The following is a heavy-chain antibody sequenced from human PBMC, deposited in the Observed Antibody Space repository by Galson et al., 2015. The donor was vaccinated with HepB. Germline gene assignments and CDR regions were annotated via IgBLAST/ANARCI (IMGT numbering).Heavy chain of an antibody. V-gene: IGHV3-33*01. D-gene: IGHD6-13*01. CDR3: ARDVRIAATGTTQPWGMDV. J-gene: IGHJ6*02. Sequence: SLRLSCAASGFSFSTYGMHWVRQAPGKGLEWVAVIWYDGSNKFYGDSVKGRFTISRDNSKNTLFLQMNSLRVEDTAVYYRARDVRIAATGTTQPWGMDVWGQGTTVTVSS. CDR1: GFSFSTYG. CDR2: IWYDGSNK.